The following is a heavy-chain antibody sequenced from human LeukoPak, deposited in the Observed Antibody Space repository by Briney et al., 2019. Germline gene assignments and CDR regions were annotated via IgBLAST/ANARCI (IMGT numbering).Heavy chain of an antibody. D-gene: IGHD3-9*01. J-gene: IGHJ2*01. CDR2: IYYSGGT. CDR3: EKAAYDILTGYYNVGWYFDL. V-gene: IGHV4-31*03. CDR1: GGSISSGGYY. Sequence: SQTLSLTCTVSGGSISSGGYYWSWIRQHPGKGLEWIGYIYYSGGTYYNPSLKSRVTISVDTSKNQFSLKLSSVTAADTAVYYKEKAAYDILTGYYNVGWYFDLWGRGTLVTVSS.